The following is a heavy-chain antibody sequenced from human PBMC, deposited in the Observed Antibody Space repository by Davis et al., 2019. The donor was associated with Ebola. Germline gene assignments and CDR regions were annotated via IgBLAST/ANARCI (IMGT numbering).Heavy chain of an antibody. CDR3: ARPDYYYDRSGYLAGGGYYGMDV. V-gene: IGHV3-66*01. D-gene: IGHD3-22*01. CDR1: GFTFSKFW. Sequence: GESLKISCVASGFTFSKFWMSWVRQAPGKGLEWVSVIYSGGSTYYADSVKGRFTISRDNSKNTLYLQMNSLRAEDTAVYYCARPDYYYDRSGYLAGGGYYGMDVWGQGTTVTVSS. CDR2: IYSGGST. J-gene: IGHJ6*02.